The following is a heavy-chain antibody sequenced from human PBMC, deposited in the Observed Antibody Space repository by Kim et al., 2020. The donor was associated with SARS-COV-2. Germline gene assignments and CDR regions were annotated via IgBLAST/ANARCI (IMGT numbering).Heavy chain of an antibody. V-gene: IGHV3-23*01. Sequence: GGSLRLSCAASGFTFRNYAMSWVRQAPGKGLEWVSIITGSGRGTYYADSVKGRFTVSRDNSKDTLYLQLNSLRAEDTAVYYCAKDVQGVIALDYCGQGTLVTASA. J-gene: IGHJ4*02. D-gene: IGHD3-10*02. CDR1: GFTFRNYA. CDR3: AKDVQGVIALDY. CDR2: ITGSGRGT.